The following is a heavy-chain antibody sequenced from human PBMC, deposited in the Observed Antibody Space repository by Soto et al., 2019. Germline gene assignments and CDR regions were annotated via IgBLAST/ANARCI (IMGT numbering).Heavy chain of an antibody. CDR1: GYTFTSYG. CDR2: ISAYDGNT. V-gene: IGHV1-18*01. CDR3: ARDQPSGYGDYDYFDC. D-gene: IGHD4-17*01. J-gene: IGHJ4*02. Sequence: QVQLVQSGAEVKKPGASVKVSCKASGYTFTSYGISWVRQAPGRGLEWMGWISAYDGNTNYALKLQGRVTMTTDTSTSSTYMVLRNLRSDDTAVYYCARDQPSGYGDYDYFDCWGQGTLVTVSS.